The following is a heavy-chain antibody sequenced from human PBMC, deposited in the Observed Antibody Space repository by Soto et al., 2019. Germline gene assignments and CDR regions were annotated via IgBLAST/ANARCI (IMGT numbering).Heavy chain of an antibody. CDR2: MNPNSGNT. CDR1: GYTFTSYD. J-gene: IGHJ6*02. V-gene: IGHV1-8*01. D-gene: IGHD2-2*01. Sequence: ASVKVSCKASGYTFTSYDINWVRQATGQGLEWMGWMNPNSGNTGYAQKFQGRVTMTRNTSISTAYMELSSLRSEDTAVYYCARGYCSSTSCGMDVWGQGTMVTVSS. CDR3: ARGYCSSTSCGMDV.